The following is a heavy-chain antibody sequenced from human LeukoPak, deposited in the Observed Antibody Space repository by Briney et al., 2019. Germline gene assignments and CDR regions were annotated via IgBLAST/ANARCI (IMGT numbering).Heavy chain of an antibody. J-gene: IGHJ6*02. V-gene: IGHV4-39*07. CDR2: IYYSGST. D-gene: IGHD6-13*01. CDR3: ARVHIAAGVYGMDV. Sequence: KPSETLSLTCTVSGGSISSSSYYWGWIRQPPGKGLEWIGSIYYSGSTYYNPSLKSRVTISVDTSKNQFSLKLSSVTAADTAVYYCARVHIAAGVYGMDVGGQGTTVTVSS. CDR1: GGSISSSSYY.